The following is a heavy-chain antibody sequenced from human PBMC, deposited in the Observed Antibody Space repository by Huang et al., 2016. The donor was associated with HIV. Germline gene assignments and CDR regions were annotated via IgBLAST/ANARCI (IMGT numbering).Heavy chain of an antibody. Sequence: QVQLVESGGGVVQPGRSLRLSCAASGFTFSNYGMHWVRQAPGKGLEVVATIPYDGSKIYPADSVKDRFTISRDNARNTLYLQMNSLKTEDTAVYYCAKEIVSTPPEGNYYYYMDVWGKGTTVTVSS. CDR2: IPYDGSKI. J-gene: IGHJ6*03. CDR3: AKEIVSTPPEGNYYYYMDV. CDR1: GFTFSNYG. V-gene: IGHV3-30*18. D-gene: IGHD5-12*01.